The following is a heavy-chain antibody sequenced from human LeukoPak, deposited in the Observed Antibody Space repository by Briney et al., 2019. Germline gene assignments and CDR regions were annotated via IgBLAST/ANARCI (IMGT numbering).Heavy chain of an antibody. Sequence: SVKVSCKASGGTFSSYAISWVRQAPGQGLEWMGGIIPIFGTANYAQKFQGRVTITADESTSTAYMELSSLRSEDTAVYYCARDLGLEYSSSSVRVDYWGQGTLVTVSS. CDR3: ARDLGLEYSSSSVRVDY. CDR2: IIPIFGTA. CDR1: GGTFSSYA. D-gene: IGHD6-6*01. J-gene: IGHJ4*02. V-gene: IGHV1-69*13.